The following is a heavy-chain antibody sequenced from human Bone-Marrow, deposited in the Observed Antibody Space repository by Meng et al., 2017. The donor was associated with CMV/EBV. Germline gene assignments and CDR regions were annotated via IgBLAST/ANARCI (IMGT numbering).Heavy chain of an antibody. CDR3: SRGEYQLLPYYYYYGMDV. J-gene: IGHJ6*02. CDR1: GFTFSSYA. V-gene: IGHV3-64*02. Sequence: GESLKTSCAASGFTFSSYAMHWVRQAPGKGLEYVSAISSNGGSTYYADSVKGRFTISRDNSKNTLYLQMGSLRAEDMAVYYCSRGEYQLLPYYYYYGMDVWGQGTTVTVSS. CDR2: ISSNGGST. D-gene: IGHD2-2*01.